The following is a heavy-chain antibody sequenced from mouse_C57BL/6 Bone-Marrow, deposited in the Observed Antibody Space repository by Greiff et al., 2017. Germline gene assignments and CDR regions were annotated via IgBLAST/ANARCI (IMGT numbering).Heavy chain of an antibody. J-gene: IGHJ4*01. CDR1: GYTFTSYW. D-gene: IGHD2-4*01. CDR2: IDPSDSYT. V-gene: IGHV1-69*01. CDR3: ARSYYDYEDYYAMDY. Sequence: QVQLQQPGAELVMPGASVKLSCKASGYTFTSYWMHWVKQRPGQGLEWIGEIDPSDSYTNYNQKFKGKSTLTVDKSSSTAYMQLSSLTSEDSAVYYCARSYYDYEDYYAMDYWGQGTSVTVSS.